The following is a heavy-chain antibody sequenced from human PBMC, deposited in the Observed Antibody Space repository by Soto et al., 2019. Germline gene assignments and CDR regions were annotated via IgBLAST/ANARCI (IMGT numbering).Heavy chain of an antibody. CDR3: AKDRMGAGVRGYFDY. V-gene: IGHV3-30*18. CDR2: ISYDGSNK. Sequence: QVQLVESGGGVVQPGKSLRLSCAGSGFTFSSYDMDWVRQAPGKGLEWVAVISYDGSNKYYADSVKGRFTISRDNSKNTLYLQMSSLRADDTAVYYCAKDRMGAGVRGYFDYWGQGTLVTVSS. CDR1: GFTFSSYD. J-gene: IGHJ4*02. D-gene: IGHD3-10*01.